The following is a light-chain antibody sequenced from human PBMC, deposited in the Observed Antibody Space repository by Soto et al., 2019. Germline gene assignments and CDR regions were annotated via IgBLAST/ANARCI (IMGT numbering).Light chain of an antibody. Sequence: EIVLTQSPDTLSLSPGERATLSCRASKRVAKFLAWYQQKGGQPPRLLIFDASTRATGVPGRFNGSGSGTAFTRPISSLEPEDCAVDYWQQRTNWPLTFSGGTKVEGK. CDR2: DAS. J-gene: IGKJ4*01. V-gene: IGKV3-11*01. CDR3: QQRTNWPLT. CDR1: KRVAKF.